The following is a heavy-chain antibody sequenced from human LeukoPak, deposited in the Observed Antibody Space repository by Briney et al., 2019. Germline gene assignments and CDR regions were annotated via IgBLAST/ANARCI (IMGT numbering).Heavy chain of an antibody. V-gene: IGHV4-59*01. D-gene: IGHD3-22*01. CDR2: IYYSGST. CDR3: ASHYYDSAHFDY. Sequence: SETLSLTCAVYGGSFSGYYWSWIRQPPGKGLEWIGYIYYSGSTNYNPSLKSRVTISVDTSKNQFSLKLSSVTAADTAVYYCASHYYDSAHFDYWGQGTLVTVSS. CDR1: GGSFSGYY. J-gene: IGHJ4*02.